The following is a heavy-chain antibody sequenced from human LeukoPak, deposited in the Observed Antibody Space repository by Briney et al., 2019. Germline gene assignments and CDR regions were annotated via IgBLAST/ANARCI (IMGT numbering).Heavy chain of an antibody. V-gene: IGHV3-9*01. J-gene: IGHJ4*02. CDR3: AKDGGDYGDHAGNFDY. CDR1: GFTFDDYA. CDR2: ISWNSGRI. D-gene: IGHD4-17*01. Sequence: PGRSLRLSCAASGFTFDDYAMHWVRQAPGKGLEWVSGISWNSGRIGYADSVKGRFTISRDNAKNSLHLQLNSLRAEDTALYYCAKDGGDYGDHAGNFDYWGQGTLVTVSS.